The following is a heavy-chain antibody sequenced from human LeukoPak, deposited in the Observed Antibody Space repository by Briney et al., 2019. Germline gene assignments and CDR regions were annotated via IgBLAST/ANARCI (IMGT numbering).Heavy chain of an antibody. V-gene: IGHV3-23*01. J-gene: IGHJ4*02. Sequence: PGGSLRLSCAASGFTFSSYAMSWVRQAPGKGLEWVSAISGSGSSTYYADSVKGRFTISRDNSKNTLYLQMNSLRAEDTAVYYCAKESRYQLLRGMVDYWGQGTLVTVSS. CDR1: GFTFSSYA. D-gene: IGHD2-2*01. CDR2: ISGSGSST. CDR3: AKESRYQLLRGMVDY.